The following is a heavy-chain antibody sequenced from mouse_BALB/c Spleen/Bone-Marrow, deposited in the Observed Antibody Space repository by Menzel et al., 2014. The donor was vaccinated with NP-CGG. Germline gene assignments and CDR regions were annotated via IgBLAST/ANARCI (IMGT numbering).Heavy chain of an antibody. CDR1: GFIFSSFG. D-gene: IGHD2-1*01. CDR2: ISSGSSTI. J-gene: IGHJ4*01. V-gene: IGHV5-17*02. CDR3: ARYGNYFYAMDY. Sequence: EVKLVESGGGLVQPGGSRKLSCAASGFIFSSFGMHWVRQAPEKGLEWVAYISSGSSTIYYADTVKGRFTISRDNPKNTLFLQMTSLRSEDTAMYYCARYGNYFYAMDYWGQGTSVTVSS.